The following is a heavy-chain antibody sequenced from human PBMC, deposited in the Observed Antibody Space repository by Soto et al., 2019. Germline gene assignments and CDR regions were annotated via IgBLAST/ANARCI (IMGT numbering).Heavy chain of an antibody. Sequence: GGSLRLSCAASGFTFSSYAMSWVRQAPGKGLEWVSAISGSGGSTYYADSVKGRFTISRHNSENTLSLQMNSLRAEDTAVYYCARDKGLGYCSGGSCYSVYMDVWGKGTTVTVSS. V-gene: IGHV3-23*01. CDR1: GFTFSSYA. CDR3: ARDKGLGYCSGGSCYSVYMDV. D-gene: IGHD2-15*01. CDR2: ISGSGGST. J-gene: IGHJ6*03.